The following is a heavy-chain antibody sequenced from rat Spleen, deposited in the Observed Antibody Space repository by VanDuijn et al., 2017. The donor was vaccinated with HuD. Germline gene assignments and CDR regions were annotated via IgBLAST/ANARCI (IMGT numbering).Heavy chain of an antibody. V-gene: IGHV5-31*01. CDR3: ATDDGGIPFDY. Sequence: EVQLVESGGGLVQPGRSLKLSCAAYGFTFNSYWMTWIRQGPGKGLECVATITHADDNTYYPDSVKGRFSLSRDNAKSTLYLQMDSLRSEDTATYYCATDDGGIPFDYWGQGVMVKVSS. J-gene: IGHJ2*01. D-gene: IGHD1-11*01. CDR1: GFTFNSYW. CDR2: ITHADDNT.